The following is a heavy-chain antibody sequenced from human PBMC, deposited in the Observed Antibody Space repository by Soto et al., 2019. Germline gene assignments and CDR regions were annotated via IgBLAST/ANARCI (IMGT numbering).Heavy chain of an antibody. CDR3: AKGDHQGLRAFDN. D-gene: IGHD2-21*02. CDR1: RFTFGNYA. V-gene: IGHV3-23*01. CDR2: ISGSGDNT. Sequence: EVQLLESGGGLVQPGGSLRLSCAASRFTFGNYAMNWVRQAPGKGLEWVSHISGSGDNTYYADSVKGRFTISRDNSKNTLYLQMNSLRGEDTALYYCAKGDHQGLRAFDNWGQGTLVTVSS. J-gene: IGHJ4*02.